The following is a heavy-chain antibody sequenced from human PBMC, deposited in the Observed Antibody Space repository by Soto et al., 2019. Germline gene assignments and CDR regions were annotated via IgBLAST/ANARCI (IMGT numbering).Heavy chain of an antibody. CDR2: IYYSGST. CDR1: GGSISSRGYY. V-gene: IGHV4-39*01. CDR3: ATSNWFDP. J-gene: IGHJ5*02. Sequence: QLQLQESGPGLVKPSETLSLTCTVSGGSISSRGYYWGWIRQPPGKGLEWIGTIYYSGSTYYNPSLKRRVTISVDTSKNQFSLKLSSVTAAHTAVYYCATSNWFDPWGQGTLVTVSS.